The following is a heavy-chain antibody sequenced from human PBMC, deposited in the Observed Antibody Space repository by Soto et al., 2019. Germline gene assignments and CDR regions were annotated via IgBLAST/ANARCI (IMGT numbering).Heavy chain of an antibody. CDR2: IWYDGTNK. J-gene: IGHJ4*02. V-gene: IGHV3-33*01. D-gene: IGHD3-3*01. CDR3: ARGSEVPDF. CDR1: GFTFSIYG. Sequence: GGSLRLSCAASGFTFSIYGMQWVRQAPGKGLEWVALIWYDGTNKYYADSVKGRFTISRDNSKNTLYLQMNSLRAEDTAFYYCARGSEVPDFWGQGTLVTVSS.